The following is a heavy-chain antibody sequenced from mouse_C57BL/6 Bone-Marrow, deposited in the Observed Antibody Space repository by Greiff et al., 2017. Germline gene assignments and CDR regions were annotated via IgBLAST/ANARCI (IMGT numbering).Heavy chain of an antibody. CDR2: LHTSHCCT. Sequence: QVQLQQPGAELVKPGASVKLSCKASGYTFTSYWMHWVKQRPGQGLEWIGMLHTSHCCTNYTEKFKSKATLTVDKSSSTAYMQLSSLTSEDSAVYYCARENYGSGAVFAYWGQGTLVTVAA. V-gene: IGHV1-64*01. CDR1: GYTFTSYW. J-gene: IGHJ3*01. D-gene: IGHD1-1*01. CDR3: ARENYGSGAVFAY.